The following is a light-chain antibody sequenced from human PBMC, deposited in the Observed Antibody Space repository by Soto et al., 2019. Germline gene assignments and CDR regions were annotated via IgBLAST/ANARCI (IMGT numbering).Light chain of an antibody. CDR3: QQSYSTPLT. J-gene: IGKJ3*01. Sequence: DIQMTQSPSSLSASVGDRVTITCRASQSISSYLNWYQQKPGKAPKLLIYDASSLQSGVPSRFSGSGSGTDSTLTISSLQPEDFATYYCQQSYSTPLTFGPGTKVDIK. CDR2: DAS. CDR1: QSISSY. V-gene: IGKV1-39*01.